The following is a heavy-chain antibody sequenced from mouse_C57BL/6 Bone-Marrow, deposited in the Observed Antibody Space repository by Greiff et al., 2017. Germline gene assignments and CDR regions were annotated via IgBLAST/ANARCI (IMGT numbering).Heavy chain of an antibody. D-gene: IGHD2-3*01. V-gene: IGHV1-69*01. CDR2: IDPSDSYP. CDR3: ARSEDGYSPWFAY. CDR1: GYTFTSYW. J-gene: IGHJ3*01. Sequence: QVQLQQPGAELVMPGASVKLSCKASGYTFTSYWMHWVKQRPGQGLEWIGEIDPSDSYPNYNQQFKGKSTLTVDKSSSTAYMQLSSLTSEDSAVYYCARSEDGYSPWFAYWGQGTLVTVSA.